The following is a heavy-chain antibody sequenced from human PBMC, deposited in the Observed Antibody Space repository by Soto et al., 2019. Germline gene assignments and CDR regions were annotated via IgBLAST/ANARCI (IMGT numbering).Heavy chain of an antibody. J-gene: IGHJ4*02. Sequence: ASVKVSCKASGYTFTSYAMHWVRQAPGQRLEWMGWINAGNGNTKYSQKFQGRVTITRDTSASTAYMELSSLRSEDTAVYYCARVPKYCSGGSCSDYWGQGTLVTVSS. CDR3: ARVPKYCSGGSCSDY. D-gene: IGHD2-15*01. CDR1: GYTFTSYA. CDR2: INAGNGNT. V-gene: IGHV1-3*01.